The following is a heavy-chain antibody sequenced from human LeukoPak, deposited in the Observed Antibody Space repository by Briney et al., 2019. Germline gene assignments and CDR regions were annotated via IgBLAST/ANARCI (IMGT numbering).Heavy chain of an antibody. Sequence: PGGSLRLSCAASGFTFSSYGMHWVRQAPGKGLEWVAVISYDGSNKYYADSVKGRFTISRDNSKNTLYLQMNSLRAEDTAVYYCAKDREYYYGSGSLYWGQGTLVTVSS. CDR2: ISYDGSNK. V-gene: IGHV3-30*18. CDR1: GFTFSSYG. CDR3: AKDREYYYGSGSLY. J-gene: IGHJ4*02. D-gene: IGHD3-10*01.